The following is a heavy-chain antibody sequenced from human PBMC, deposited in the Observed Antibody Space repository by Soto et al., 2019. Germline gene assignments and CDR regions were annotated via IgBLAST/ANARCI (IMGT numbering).Heavy chain of an antibody. CDR1: GFTFSSYA. Sequence: EVQLLESGGGLVQPGGSLRLYCAASGFTFSSYAMSWVRQPPGKGLEWVSAISGSRGSTYYAVSVKGPFTISRDNSKNPLGLQMKRMTAEDTTVYYCAIVGYCRGGSCFPTRPDFDYWGQGTLVTVSS. V-gene: IGHV3-23*01. CDR3: AIVGYCRGGSCFPTRPDFDY. CDR2: ISGSRGST. D-gene: IGHD2-15*01. J-gene: IGHJ4*02.